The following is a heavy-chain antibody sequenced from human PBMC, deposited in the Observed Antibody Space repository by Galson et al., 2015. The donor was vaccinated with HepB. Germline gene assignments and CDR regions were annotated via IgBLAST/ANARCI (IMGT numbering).Heavy chain of an antibody. J-gene: IGHJ3*02. D-gene: IGHD3-3*01. CDR3: ARENKRFLEWFGAFDI. V-gene: IGHV3-33*01. CDR2: LWFDGSNK. CDR1: GFTFSTFD. Sequence: SLRLSCAASGFTFSTFDMHWVRQAPGKGLEWVAFLWFDGSNKYYADSVTGRFTISRDNSKNTLYLQMNSPRAEDTAVYYCARENKRFLEWFGAFDIWGQGTMVTVSS.